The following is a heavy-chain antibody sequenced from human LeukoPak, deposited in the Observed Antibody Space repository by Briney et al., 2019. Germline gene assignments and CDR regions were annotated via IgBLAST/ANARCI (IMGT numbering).Heavy chain of an antibody. CDR2: IYSGGST. CDR1: GFTVSSNY. J-gene: IGHJ4*02. D-gene: IGHD3-10*01. Sequence: GGSLRLSCTASGFTVSSNYMSRVRQAPGKGLEWVSVIYSGGSTYYADSVKGRFTISRDNSKNTLYLQMNSLRAEDTAVYYCARDRYGSGSYYWGQGTLVTVSS. CDR3: ARDRYGSGSYY. V-gene: IGHV3-66*02.